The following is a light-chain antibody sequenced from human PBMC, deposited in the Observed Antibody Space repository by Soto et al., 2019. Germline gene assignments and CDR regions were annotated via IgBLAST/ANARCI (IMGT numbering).Light chain of an antibody. CDR2: GAS. J-gene: IGKJ4*01. Sequence: EIVITQCPATLSVSPGERATLSCRASQSVSSNLAWYQQKPGQAPRLLIYGASTRATGIPARFSGSGSGTEFTLIISSLQSEDFAVYYCQQYNNWPPELTFGGGTKVDIK. CDR3: QQYNNWPPELT. V-gene: IGKV3-15*01. CDR1: QSVSSN.